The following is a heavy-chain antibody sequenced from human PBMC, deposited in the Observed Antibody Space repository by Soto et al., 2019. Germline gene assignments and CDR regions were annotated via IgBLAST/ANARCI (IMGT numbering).Heavy chain of an antibody. CDR3: ARPGGQGSNNAYYFDY. Sequence: GESLKISCQASGYNFGNYWIVRVRQLPGQGGEWLWIIYPGYSDSIYSLTFPGHHTMSVDKVINTAYLRWSSLQASDTAIYNCARPGGQGSNNAYYFDYWGQGTLVTVSS. CDR1: GYNFGNYW. D-gene: IGHD2-8*02. J-gene: IGHJ4*02. CDR2: IYPGYSDS. V-gene: IGHV5-51*01.